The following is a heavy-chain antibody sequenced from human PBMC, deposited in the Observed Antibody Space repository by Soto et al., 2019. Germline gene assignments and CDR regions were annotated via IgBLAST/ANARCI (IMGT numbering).Heavy chain of an antibody. Sequence: PSETLSLTCTVSGGSISSYYWSWIRQPPGKGLEWIVYIYYSGSTNYNPSLKSRVTISVDTSKNQFSLKLSSVTAADTAVYYCARGAWELLRSPNYYYYMDVWGKGTTVTVSS. V-gene: IGHV4-59*08. CDR3: ARGAWELLRSPNYYYYMDV. CDR2: IYYSGST. CDR1: GGSISSYY. D-gene: IGHD1-26*01. J-gene: IGHJ6*03.